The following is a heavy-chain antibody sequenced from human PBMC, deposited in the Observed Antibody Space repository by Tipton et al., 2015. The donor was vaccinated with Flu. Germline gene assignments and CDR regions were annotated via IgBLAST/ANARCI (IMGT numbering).Heavy chain of an antibody. CDR2: IYPGDSDT. D-gene: IGHD4-11*01. J-gene: IGHJ5*02. V-gene: IGHV5-51*01. CDR3: ARDSSNFGGWFDP. CDR1: GYRFTSYW. Sequence: VQLVQSGAEVKKPGESLKISCKGSGYRFTSYWIAWVRQMPGKGLEWMGTIYPGDSDTRYSPSFRGQVTISADKSISTACLQWSSLKASDNAMYYCARDSSNFGGWFDPWGQGTLVTVSS.